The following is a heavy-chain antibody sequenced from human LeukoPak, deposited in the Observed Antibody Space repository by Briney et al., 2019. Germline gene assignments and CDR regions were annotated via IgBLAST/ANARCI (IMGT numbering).Heavy chain of an antibody. V-gene: IGHV3-53*01. CDR3: AREVRGNYYDSSGYYDY. J-gene: IGHJ4*02. Sequence: GGSLRLSCAASGFTVSSNYMSWVRQAPGKGLGWVSVIYSGGSTYYADSVKGRFTISRDNSKNTLYLQMNSLRAEDTAVYYCAREVRGNYYDSSGYYDYWGQGTLVTVSS. D-gene: IGHD3-22*01. CDR2: IYSGGST. CDR1: GFTVSSNY.